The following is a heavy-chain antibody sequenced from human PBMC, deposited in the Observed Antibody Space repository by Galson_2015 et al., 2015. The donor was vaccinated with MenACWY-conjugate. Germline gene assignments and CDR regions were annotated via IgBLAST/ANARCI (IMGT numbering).Heavy chain of an antibody. J-gene: IGHJ5*02. CDR1: GGTFSSYA. V-gene: IGHV1-69*13. D-gene: IGHD1-14*01. CDR2: IIPIFGTA. Sequence: SVKVSCKASGGTFSSYAISWVRQAPGQGLEWMGGIIPIFGTANYAQKFQGRVTITADESTSTAYMELSSLRSEDTAVYYCASGAGRPRIRSKYNWFDPWGQGTLVTVSS. CDR3: ASGAGRPRIRSKYNWFDP.